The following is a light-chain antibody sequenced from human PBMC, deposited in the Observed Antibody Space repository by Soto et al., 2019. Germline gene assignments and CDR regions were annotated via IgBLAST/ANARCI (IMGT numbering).Light chain of an antibody. J-gene: IGKJ2*01. CDR3: QQRSNWPPVMYT. CDR2: DAS. Sequence: EIVLTQSPATLSLSPGERATLSCRASQRVSSYLAWYQQKPGQAPRLLIYDASNRSTGIPARFSGSGSVTDFTLTISSLEPEDFAVYYCQQRSNWPPVMYTFGQGTKLEIK. V-gene: IGKV3-11*01. CDR1: QRVSSY.